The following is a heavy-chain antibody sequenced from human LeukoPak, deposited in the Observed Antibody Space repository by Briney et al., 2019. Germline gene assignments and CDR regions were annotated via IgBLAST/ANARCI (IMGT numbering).Heavy chain of an antibody. V-gene: IGHV2-5*02. CDR3: AHIMITFGGVLRDDAFDV. J-gene: IGHJ3*01. Sequence: SGPTLVNPTQTLTLTCSFSGFSPITSGVGVGWIRQSPGKALEWVAIIYWDNDKRYSPYLNNRLSITKDTSNNQVVLTMTNMDPVDTGTYFCAHIMITFGGVLRDDAFDVWGPGTVVTVSP. CDR1: GFSPITSGVG. D-gene: IGHD3-16*01. CDR2: IYWDNDK.